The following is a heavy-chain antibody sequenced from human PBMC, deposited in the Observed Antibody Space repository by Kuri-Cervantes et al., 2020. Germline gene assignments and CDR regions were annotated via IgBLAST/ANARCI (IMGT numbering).Heavy chain of an antibody. Sequence: GESLKISCAASGFTFSSYAMSWVRQAPGKGLEWVSAISGSGGSTYYADSVKGRFTISRDNSKNMLYLQMNSLRAEDTAVYHCARGRRDEGYWGQGTLVTVSS. CDR1: GFTFSSYA. CDR3: ARGRRDEGY. CDR2: ISGSGGST. J-gene: IGHJ4*02. V-gene: IGHV3-23*01.